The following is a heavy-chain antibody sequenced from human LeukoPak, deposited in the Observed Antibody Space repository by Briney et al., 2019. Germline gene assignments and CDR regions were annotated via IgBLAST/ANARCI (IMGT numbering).Heavy chain of an antibody. CDR3: AKSFSTYYYDSSGYLGDAFDI. CDR1: GFTFSSYA. Sequence: GGSLRLSCAASGFTFSSYAMSWVRQAPGKGLEWVAAISGSGGSTYYADSVKGRFTISRDNAKNTLYLQMNSLRAEDTAVYYCAKSFSTYYYDSSGYLGDAFDIWGQGTMVTVSS. CDR2: ISGSGGST. V-gene: IGHV3-23*01. D-gene: IGHD3-22*01. J-gene: IGHJ3*02.